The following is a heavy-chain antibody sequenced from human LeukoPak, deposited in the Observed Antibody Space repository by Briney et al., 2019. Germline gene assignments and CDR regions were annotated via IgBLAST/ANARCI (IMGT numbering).Heavy chain of an antibody. Sequence: PGGSLRLSCAASGITFSSNAMTWVRQAPGKGLEWVSGITAGGDSTYYTESVKGRFTISRDNSKNTLYLQMNSLRAGDTAVYYCARYAGGWSYIDCWGQGTLVTVSS. CDR1: GITFSSNA. D-gene: IGHD6-19*01. V-gene: IGHV3-23*01. CDR3: ARYAGGWSYIDC. J-gene: IGHJ4*02. CDR2: ITAGGDST.